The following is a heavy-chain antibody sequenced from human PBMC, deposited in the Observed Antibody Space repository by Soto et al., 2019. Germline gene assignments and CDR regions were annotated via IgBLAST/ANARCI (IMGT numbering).Heavy chain of an antibody. CDR2: ISYDGSNK. V-gene: IGHV3-30*18. J-gene: IGHJ6*02. CDR3: AKGYYYGSGSYGMDV. D-gene: IGHD3-10*01. CDR1: GFTFSSYG. Sequence: QVQLVESGGGVVQPGRSLRLSCAASGFTFSSYGMHWVRQAPGKGLEWVAVISYDGSNKYYADSVKGRFTISRDNSKNTLYLQMNSLRAEDTAVYYCAKGYYYGSGSYGMDVWGQGTTVTVSS.